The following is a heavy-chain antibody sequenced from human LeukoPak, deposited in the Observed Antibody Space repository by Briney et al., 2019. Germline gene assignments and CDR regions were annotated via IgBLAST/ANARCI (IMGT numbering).Heavy chain of an antibody. J-gene: IGHJ1*01. D-gene: IGHD6-6*01. CDR1: GGSISTYY. CDR3: ARGGAARLHFQN. Sequence: PSETLSLTCTVSGGSISTYYWNWIRQPPGKELEWIGYIYHSGSTNYIPSLQSRVTISVDTSKNQFSLNLNSVTAADTAVYYCARGGAARLHFQNWGQGTLVTVSS. V-gene: IGHV4-59*01. CDR2: IYHSGST.